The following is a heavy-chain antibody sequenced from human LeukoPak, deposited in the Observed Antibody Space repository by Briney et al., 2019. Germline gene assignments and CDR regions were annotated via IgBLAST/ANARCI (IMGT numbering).Heavy chain of an antibody. Sequence: SVKVSCKASGGTFSSYAISWVRQAPGQGLEWMGRIIPIFGMANYAQKFQGRVTITADKSTSTAYMELSSLRSEDTAVYYCARDRTSTPWLFDYWGQGTLVTVSS. V-gene: IGHV1-69*04. D-gene: IGHD2/OR15-2a*01. CDR2: IIPIFGMA. CDR1: GGTFSSYA. J-gene: IGHJ4*02. CDR3: ARDRTSTPWLFDY.